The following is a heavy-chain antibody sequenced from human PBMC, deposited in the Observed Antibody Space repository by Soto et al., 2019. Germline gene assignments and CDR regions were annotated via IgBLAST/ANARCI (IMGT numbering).Heavy chain of an antibody. V-gene: IGHV4-31*03. CDR1: GGSISSGGYY. CDR2: IYYSGST. Sequence: QVQLQESGPGLVKPSQTLSLTCTVSGGSISSGGYYWSWIRQHPGKGLEWIGYIYYSGSTYYNPSLKSRVTISGATSKNQFSLKLSSVTAADTAVYYCARGRDIVLVPAALCWFDPWGQGTLVTVSS. J-gene: IGHJ5*02. D-gene: IGHD2-2*01. CDR3: ARGRDIVLVPAALCWFDP.